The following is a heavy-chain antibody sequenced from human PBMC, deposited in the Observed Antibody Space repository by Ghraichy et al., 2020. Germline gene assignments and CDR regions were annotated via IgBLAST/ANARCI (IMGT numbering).Heavy chain of an antibody. CDR1: GGSVSSDSYY. D-gene: IGHD2-15*01. CDR3: ARSVVAATLAFDP. V-gene: IGHV4-61*01. Sequence: SETLSLTCTVSGGSVSSDSYYWSWIRQPPGKGLEWIGFIYYSGSTNYNPSLKSRVTISVDTSKNQFSLKLSSVTAADTAVYYCARSVVAATLAFDPWGQGTLVTVSS. J-gene: IGHJ5*02. CDR2: IYYSGST.